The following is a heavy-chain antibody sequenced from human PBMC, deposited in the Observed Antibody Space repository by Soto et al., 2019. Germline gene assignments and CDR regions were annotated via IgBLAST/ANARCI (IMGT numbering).Heavy chain of an antibody. V-gene: IGHV2-5*02. CDR3: ARHVESTRPDAFDI. Sequence: SGPTLVNPTQTLTLTCTFSGFSLSTSGVGVGWIRQPPGKALEWLALIYWDDDKRYSPSLKSRLTITKDTSKNQVVLTMTNMDPVDTATYYCARHVESTRPDAFDIWGQGTMVTVSS. CDR1: GFSLSTSGVG. J-gene: IGHJ3*02. CDR2: IYWDDDK. D-gene: IGHD2-2*01.